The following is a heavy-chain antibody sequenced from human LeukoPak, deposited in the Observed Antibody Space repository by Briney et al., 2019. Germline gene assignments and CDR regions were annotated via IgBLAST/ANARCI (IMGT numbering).Heavy chain of an antibody. CDR3: ARVPASMRTIVFDY. V-gene: IGHV4-39*07. Sequence: SETLSLTCTVSGGSISSSRYYWGWIRQPPGKGLEWIGSIYYTGYTYYNPSLKSRLTISIDTYKNQFSLKLSSVTAADTAVYYCARVPASMRTIVFDYWGQGTLVTVSS. J-gene: IGHJ4*02. D-gene: IGHD2/OR15-2a*01. CDR1: GGSISSSRYY. CDR2: IYYTGYT.